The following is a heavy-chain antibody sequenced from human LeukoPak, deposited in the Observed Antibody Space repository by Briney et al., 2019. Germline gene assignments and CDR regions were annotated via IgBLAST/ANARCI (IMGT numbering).Heavy chain of an antibody. CDR1: GFTFSTYA. J-gene: IGHJ4*02. CDR2: ISGSGGRT. D-gene: IGHD1-26*01. Sequence: GGSLRLSCAASGFTFSTYAMSWVRQAPGKGLEWVAGISGSGGRTYYAGSVKGRFTTSRDNSKNTLSLQMNSLRAEDTAVYYCAKGRGSYYPPDFDHWGQGTLVTVSS. V-gene: IGHV3-23*01. CDR3: AKGRGSYYPPDFDH.